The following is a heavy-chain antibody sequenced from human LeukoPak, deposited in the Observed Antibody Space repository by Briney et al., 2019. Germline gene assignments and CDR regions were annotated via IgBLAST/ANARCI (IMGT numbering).Heavy chain of an antibody. CDR1: GYTFTSYA. CDR2: INAGNGNT. D-gene: IGHD2-2*01. J-gene: IGHJ4*02. V-gene: IGHV1-3*03. Sequence: ASVKVSCKASGYTFTSYAMHWVRQAPGQRLEWMGWINAGNGNTKYSQEFQGRVTITRDTSASTAYMELSSLRSEDMAVYYCARANTEDIVVHGNYYIDYWGQGTLVTVSS. CDR3: ARANTEDIVVHGNYYIDY.